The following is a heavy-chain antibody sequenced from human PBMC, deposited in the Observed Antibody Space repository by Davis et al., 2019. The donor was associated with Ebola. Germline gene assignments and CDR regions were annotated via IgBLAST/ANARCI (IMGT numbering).Heavy chain of an antibody. V-gene: IGHV5-51*01. CDR2: IYPGDSDT. J-gene: IGHJ4*02. Sequence: GESLKISCKGSGYSFTSYWIGWVRQMPGKGLEWMGIIYPGDSDTRYSPSFQGQITISADKSITTAYLQWSSLKASDTAMYYCARATTGTLNPYYFDYWGQGTLVTVSS. CDR3: ARATTGTLNPYYFDY. CDR1: GYSFTSYW. D-gene: IGHD1-1*01.